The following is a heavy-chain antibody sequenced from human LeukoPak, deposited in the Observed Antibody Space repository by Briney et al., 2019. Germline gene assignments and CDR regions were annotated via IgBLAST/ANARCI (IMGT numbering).Heavy chain of an antibody. CDR2: IHNSGTT. D-gene: IGHD2-15*01. J-gene: IGHJ4*02. V-gene: IGHV4-59*01. CDR1: GGSIRTYY. Sequence: SETLSLACTVSGGSIRTYYWSWIRQPPGKGLEWSAYIHNSGTTNYNPSLKSRVTISLDTSKNHFSLRLSSVTAADTAVYYCARGPTPYYFDYWGQGTLVTVSS. CDR3: ARGPTPYYFDY.